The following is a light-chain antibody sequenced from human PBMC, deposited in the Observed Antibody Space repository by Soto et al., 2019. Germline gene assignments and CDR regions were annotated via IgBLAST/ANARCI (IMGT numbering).Light chain of an antibody. J-gene: IGKJ3*01. CDR3: QQYDSLPFT. CDR1: QDISNF. Sequence: DIQMTQSPSSLSASVGDRVAITCQASQDISNFLNWYQQKPGKAPKLLTYDASDLETGVPSRFSGSGSGIDFTFTISNLQPEDFATYYCQQYDSLPFTFGPGTKVDFK. V-gene: IGKV1-33*01. CDR2: DAS.